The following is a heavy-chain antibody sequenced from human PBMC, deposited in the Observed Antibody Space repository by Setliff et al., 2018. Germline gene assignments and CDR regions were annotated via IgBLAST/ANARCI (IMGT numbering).Heavy chain of an antibody. V-gene: IGHV3-48*01. Sequence: PGGSLRLSCAASGFTFSSYSMNWVRQAPGKGLEWVSYISSSSSTIYYADSVKGRFTISRDNAKDSLYLQMNSLRAEDTAVYYCARGGSGWYVYFDYWGQGTLVTVSS. J-gene: IGHJ4*02. CDR2: ISSSSSTI. D-gene: IGHD6-19*01. CDR1: GFTFSSYS. CDR3: ARGGSGWYVYFDY.